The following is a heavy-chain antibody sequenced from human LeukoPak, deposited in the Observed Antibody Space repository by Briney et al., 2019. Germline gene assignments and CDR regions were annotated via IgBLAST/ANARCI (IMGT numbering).Heavy chain of an antibody. CDR1: GYTFSDYD. D-gene: IGHD5-24*01. CDR2: INPSSGGT. J-gene: IGHJ4*02. CDR3: ARDGTGVYNLVQY. V-gene: IGHV1-2*02. Sequence: ASVKVSCKPSGYTFSDYDLHWVRQAPGQGLEWMGWINPSSGGTKYVQKFQGRVTMTRDTSISTGYMELSRLRSDDTAVYYCARDGTGVYNLVQYWGQGTLVTVSS.